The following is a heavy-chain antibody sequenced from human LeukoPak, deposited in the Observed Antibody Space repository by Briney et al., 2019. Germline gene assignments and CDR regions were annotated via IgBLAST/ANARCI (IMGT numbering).Heavy chain of an antibody. CDR2: IYHSGST. V-gene: IGHV4-30-2*01. Sequence: SETLSLTCAVSGGSISSGGYSWSWIRQPPGKGLEWIGYIYHSGSTYYNPSLKSRVTISVDRSKNQFSLKLSSVTAADTAVYYCARVGFNGYHPFDYWGQGTLVTVSS. CDR3: ARVGFNGYHPFDY. D-gene: IGHD5-12*01. CDR1: GGSISSGGYS. J-gene: IGHJ4*02.